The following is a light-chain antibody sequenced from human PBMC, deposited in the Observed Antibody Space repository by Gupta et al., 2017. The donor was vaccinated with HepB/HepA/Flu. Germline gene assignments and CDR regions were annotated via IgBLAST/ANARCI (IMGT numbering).Light chain of an antibody. CDR1: KLGNKY. Sequence: SFELTQPPSVSVSPGQTASISCSGDKLGNKYASWYQQKPGQSPLLVIYQDTRRPSGIPERFSGSNSGNTATLTISGTQAMDDGDYYCQAWDANTVVFGGGTKLSVL. J-gene: IGLJ2*01. CDR3: QAWDANTVV. V-gene: IGLV3-1*01. CDR2: QDT.